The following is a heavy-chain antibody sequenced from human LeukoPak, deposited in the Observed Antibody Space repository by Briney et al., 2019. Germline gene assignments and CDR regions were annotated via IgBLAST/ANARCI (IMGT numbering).Heavy chain of an antibody. CDR2: ISYDGSNK. V-gene: IGHV3-30-3*01. Sequence: PGRSLRLSCAASGFTFSSYAMHWVRQAPGKGLEWVAVISYDGSNKYYADSVKGRFTISRDNSKNTLYLQMNSLRAEDTAVFYCARCGGSYLPSHWGRGTLVTVSS. J-gene: IGHJ4*02. CDR1: GFTFSSYA. CDR3: ARCGGSYLPSH. D-gene: IGHD1-26*01.